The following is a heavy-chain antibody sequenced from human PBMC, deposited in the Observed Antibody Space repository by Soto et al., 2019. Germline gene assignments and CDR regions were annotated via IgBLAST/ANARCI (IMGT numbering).Heavy chain of an antibody. J-gene: IGHJ4*02. CDR2: IIPIFGTA. Sequence: SVKVSCKASGGTFSSYAISWVRQAPGQGLEWMGGIIPIFGTANYAQKFQGRVTITADESTSTAYMELSSLRSEDTAVYYCARVSEAYCGGDCSSWFDYWGQGTLVTVSS. V-gene: IGHV1-69*13. CDR3: ARVSEAYCGGDCSSWFDY. D-gene: IGHD2-21*02. CDR1: GGTFSSYA.